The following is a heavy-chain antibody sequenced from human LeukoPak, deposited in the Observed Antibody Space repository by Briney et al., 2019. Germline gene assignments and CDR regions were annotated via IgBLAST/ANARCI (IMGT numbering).Heavy chain of an antibody. J-gene: IGHJ4*02. D-gene: IGHD1-26*01. CDR3: ASSGSYRFDY. V-gene: IGHV3-48*02. Sequence: GGSLRLSCAASGFTFSSYSMNWVRQAPGKGLEWVSHITASGTAMFYADSVKGRFTISRDNAKNSLYLQMNSLRDEDTAVYYCASSGSYRFDYWGQGTQVTVSS. CDR2: ITASGTAM. CDR1: GFTFSSYS.